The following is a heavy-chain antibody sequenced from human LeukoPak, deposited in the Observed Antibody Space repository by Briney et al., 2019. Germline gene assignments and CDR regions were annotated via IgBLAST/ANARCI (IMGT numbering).Heavy chain of an antibody. Sequence: SETLSLTCTVSGGSISSSSYYWGWIRQPPGKGLEWIGSIYHSGSTYYNPPLKSRVTISVDTSKNQFSLKLSSVTAADMAVYYCTRHQWWLAPRNFDYWGQGTLVTVSS. CDR2: IYHSGST. J-gene: IGHJ4*02. V-gene: IGHV4-39*01. CDR1: GGSISSSSYY. CDR3: TRHQWWLAPRNFDY. D-gene: IGHD2-8*01.